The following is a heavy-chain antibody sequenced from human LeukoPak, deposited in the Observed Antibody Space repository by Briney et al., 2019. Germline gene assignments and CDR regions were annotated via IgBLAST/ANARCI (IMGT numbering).Heavy chain of an antibody. Sequence: PGGSLRLSCAASGFTFSSYSMNWVRQAPGKGLEWVSYISSSSSTIYYADSVKGRFTISRDNAKNSLYLQMNRLRAEDTAVYYCAREEVTTVTSHYYYGMDVWGQGTTVTVSS. CDR3: AREEVTTVTSHYYYGMDV. CDR2: ISSSSSTI. D-gene: IGHD4-17*01. V-gene: IGHV3-48*01. J-gene: IGHJ6*02. CDR1: GFTFSSYS.